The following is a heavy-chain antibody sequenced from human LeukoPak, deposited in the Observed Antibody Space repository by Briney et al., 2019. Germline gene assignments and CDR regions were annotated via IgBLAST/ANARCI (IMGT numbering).Heavy chain of an antibody. D-gene: IGHD3-22*01. J-gene: IGHJ3*02. CDR1: GYSFSDYY. CDR2: IDPESGGT. Sequence: RASVKVSCKASGYSFSDYYVHWVRRAPGQGLEWVGCIDPESGGTKFAQKFQGRVTMTRDTSINTAYMELSRLRSDDTAVFYCAREYYDNSGRKYAFDIRGQGTKVTVSS. CDR3: AREYYDNSGRKYAFDI. V-gene: IGHV1-2*02.